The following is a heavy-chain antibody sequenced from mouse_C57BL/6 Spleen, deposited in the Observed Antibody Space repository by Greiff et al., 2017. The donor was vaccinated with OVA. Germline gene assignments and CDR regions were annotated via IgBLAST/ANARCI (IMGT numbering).Heavy chain of an antibody. Sequence: DVMLVESGGDLVKPGGSLKLSCAASGFTFSSYGMSWVRQTPDKRLEWVATISSGGSYTYYPDSVKGRFTISRDNAKNTLYLQMSSLKSEDTAMYYCARRDYGNAMDYWGQGTSVTVSS. D-gene: IGHD1-1*01. CDR2: ISSGGSYT. V-gene: IGHV5-6*02. J-gene: IGHJ4*01. CDR1: GFTFSSYG. CDR3: ARRDYGNAMDY.